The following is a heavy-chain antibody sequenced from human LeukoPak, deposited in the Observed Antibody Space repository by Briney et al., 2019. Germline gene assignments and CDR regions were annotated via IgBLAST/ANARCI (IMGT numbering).Heavy chain of an antibody. CDR2: ISSSSSYI. V-gene: IGHV3-21*04. CDR3: XSXPVXLGXYXXXXV. D-gene: IGHD1-7*01. Sequence: SXAASGFTFSSYSINWVRQAPGKGLEWVSSISSSSSYIYYADSVKGRFTISRDNAKNSLYLQMNSLRAEDTAVYYCXSXPVXLGXYXXXXVWGKGXTVTISS. CDR1: GFTFSSYS. J-gene: IGHJ6*03.